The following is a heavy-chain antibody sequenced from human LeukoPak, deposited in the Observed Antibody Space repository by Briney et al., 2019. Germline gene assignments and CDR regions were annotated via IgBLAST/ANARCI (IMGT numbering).Heavy chain of an antibody. Sequence: PSETLSLTCNVSGGSISSYYWSWIRQPAGKGLEWIGRIYTSGSTNYNPSLKSRVTMSVDTSKNQFPLKLSSVTAADTAVYYCARDRESRSSKYSYYYYMDVWGKGTTVTVSS. D-gene: IGHD2-2*01. CDR1: GGSISSYY. CDR3: ARDRESRSSKYSYYYYMDV. CDR2: IYTSGST. J-gene: IGHJ6*03. V-gene: IGHV4-4*07.